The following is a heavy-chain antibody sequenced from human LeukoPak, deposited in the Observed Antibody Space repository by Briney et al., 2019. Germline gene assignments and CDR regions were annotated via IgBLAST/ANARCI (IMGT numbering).Heavy chain of an antibody. CDR1: GGSISSSSYY. CDR3: ARVHYGGMSAFDI. V-gene: IGHV4-61*09. Sequence: SETLSLTCTVSGGSISSSSYYWSWIRQPAGKGLEWIGHIFTSGSTNYNPSLKSRIILSIDTSKNQFSLKLSSVTAADTAVYYCARVHYGGMSAFDIWGHGTMVTVSS. D-gene: IGHD4-23*01. CDR2: IFTSGST. J-gene: IGHJ3*02.